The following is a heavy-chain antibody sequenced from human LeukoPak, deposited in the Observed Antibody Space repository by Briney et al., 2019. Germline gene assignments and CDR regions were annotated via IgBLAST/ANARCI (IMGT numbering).Heavy chain of an antibody. V-gene: IGHV3-7*01. D-gene: IGHD2-21*01. Sequence: GGSLRLSCAASGFTFSNYWMSWVRQAPGKGLGWLANIKEDGSAKYYADSVKGRFTISRDNAKNSLYLQMNSLRAEDTAVYYCTRDLFQPGDSWGQGSLVTVSS. CDR1: GFTFSNYW. CDR3: TRDLFQPGDS. CDR2: IKEDGSAK. J-gene: IGHJ4*02.